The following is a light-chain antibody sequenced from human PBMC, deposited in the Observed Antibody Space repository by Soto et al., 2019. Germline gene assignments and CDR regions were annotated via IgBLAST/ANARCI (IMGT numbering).Light chain of an antibody. Sequence: DIQMTQSPSTLSASVGDKVTITCRASQSIETYLAWFQQKPGKAPELLIYDASSLESGVPTRFSGSGSGTEFTLAISSLQPDDFATYHCQQYHTYPLTFGQGTKVEIK. CDR2: DAS. CDR1: QSIETY. CDR3: QQYHTYPLT. V-gene: IGKV1-5*01. J-gene: IGKJ1*01.